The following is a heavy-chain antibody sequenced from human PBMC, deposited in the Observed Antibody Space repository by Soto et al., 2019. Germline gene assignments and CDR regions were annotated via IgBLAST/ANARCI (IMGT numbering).Heavy chain of an antibody. Sequence: SETLSLTCAVYGGSFSGYYWSWIRQPPGKGLEWIGEINHSGSTNYNPSLKSRVTISVDTSKNQFSLKLSSVTAADTAVYYCATGLNSSSWSRFDPWGQGTLVTVSS. D-gene: IGHD6-13*01. J-gene: IGHJ5*02. V-gene: IGHV4-34*01. CDR2: INHSGST. CDR1: GGSFSGYY. CDR3: ATGLNSSSWSRFDP.